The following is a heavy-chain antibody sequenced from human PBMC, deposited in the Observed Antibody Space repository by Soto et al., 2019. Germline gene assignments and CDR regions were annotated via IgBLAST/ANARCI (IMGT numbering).Heavy chain of an antibody. Sequence: EVQLVESGGGLVQPGGSLRLSCAASGFTFSSYSMNWVRQAPGKGLEWVSYISSSSSTIYYADSVKGRFTISRDNAKNSLYLQMNRLRDEDTAEYYCAREEWVYGGHFDYWGQGTLVTVSS. J-gene: IGHJ4*02. CDR3: AREEWVYGGHFDY. V-gene: IGHV3-48*02. CDR2: ISSSSSTI. CDR1: GFTFSSYS. D-gene: IGHD3-3*01.